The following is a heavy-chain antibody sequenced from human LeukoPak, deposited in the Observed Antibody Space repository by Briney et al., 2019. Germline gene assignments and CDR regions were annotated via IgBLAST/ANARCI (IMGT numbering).Heavy chain of an antibody. CDR2: INWNGGST. V-gene: IGHV3-20*04. CDR1: GFTFDDYG. Sequence: GGSLRLSCAASGFTFDDYGMSWVRQARGKGLEWVSGINWNGGSTVYADSVKGRFTISRDNAKNSLYLQMNSLRAEDTALYYCARDRGENFITMVWGVIITLDYWGQGTLVTVSS. J-gene: IGHJ4*02. CDR3: ARDRGENFITMVWGVIITLDY. D-gene: IGHD3-10*01.